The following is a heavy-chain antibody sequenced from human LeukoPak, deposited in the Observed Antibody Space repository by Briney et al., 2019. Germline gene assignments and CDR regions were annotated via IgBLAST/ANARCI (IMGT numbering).Heavy chain of an antibody. Sequence: GGSLRLSCAASGFTFSSYWMHWVRQAPGKGLVWVSRVNSDGTGTTYADSVEGRFTLSRDNAKNTLYLQMNSLRAEDTAIYYCIRTLIVATSPYMDVWGKGTTVTVSS. D-gene: IGHD5-12*01. J-gene: IGHJ6*04. CDR3: IRTLIVATSPYMDV. CDR1: GFTFSSYW. V-gene: IGHV3-74*01. CDR2: VNSDGTGT.